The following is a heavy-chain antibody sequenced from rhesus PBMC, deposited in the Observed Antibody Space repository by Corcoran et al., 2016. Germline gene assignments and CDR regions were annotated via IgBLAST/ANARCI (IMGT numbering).Heavy chain of an antibody. CDR1: EFTFRSYD. Sequence: VEQLVESGGALVQPGASLRLSCAASEFTFRSYDMHWVRQAPGKGLGWVSAFCIGGGTYYPDSVKGRFTISRDNAKNSLYLQMDSLRAEGTAVYYCARGSGIAAAADAFDFWGQGLRVTVSS. V-gene: IGHV3-132*02. CDR2: FCIGGGT. CDR3: ARGSGIAAAADAFDF. D-gene: IGHD6-31*01. J-gene: IGHJ3*01.